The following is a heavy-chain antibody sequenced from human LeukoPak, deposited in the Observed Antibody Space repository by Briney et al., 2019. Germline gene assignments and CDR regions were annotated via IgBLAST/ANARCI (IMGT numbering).Heavy chain of an antibody. CDR3: ARQSVGTATGYYFDY. CDR2: IYPGDSDT. Sequence: GESLKISCKGSGYSFTSYWNGWVRQMPGKGLEWMGIIYPGDSDTRYSPSFQGQVTISADKSISTAYLQWSSLKASDIAMYYCARQSVGTATGYYFDYWGQGTLLTVSS. V-gene: IGHV5-51*01. D-gene: IGHD1-1*01. CDR1: GYSFTSYW. J-gene: IGHJ4*02.